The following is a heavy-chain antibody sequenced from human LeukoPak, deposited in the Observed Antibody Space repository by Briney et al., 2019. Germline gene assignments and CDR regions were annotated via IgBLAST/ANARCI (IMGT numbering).Heavy chain of an antibody. CDR1: GFTFSNAW. Sequence: GGSLRLSCAASGFTFSNAWMNWVRQAPGKGLEWLSYITSSVSITYYADSVKGRFTISRDNSKNTLYLQMNSLRAEDTAVYYCALQRTLWQQLLDSWGQGTLVTVSS. CDR2: ITSSVSIT. V-gene: IGHV3-48*01. J-gene: IGHJ4*02. CDR3: ALQRTLWQQLLDS. D-gene: IGHD6-13*01.